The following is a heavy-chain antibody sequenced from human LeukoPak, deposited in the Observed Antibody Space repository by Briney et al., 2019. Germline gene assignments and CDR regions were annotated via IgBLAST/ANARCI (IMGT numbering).Heavy chain of an antibody. CDR1: GYTFTDYG. CDR3: ARGRSSGYYPDRFDY. J-gene: IGHJ4*02. CDR2: INTITGNP. D-gene: IGHD3-22*01. V-gene: IGHV7-4-1*02. Sequence: ASVKVSCKASGYTFTDYGMNWVRQAPGQGLEWMGWINTITGNPTYAQGFTGRFVFSLDTSVSTAYLQISSLKAEDTAMYYCARGRSSGYYPDRFDYWGQGTLVTVSS.